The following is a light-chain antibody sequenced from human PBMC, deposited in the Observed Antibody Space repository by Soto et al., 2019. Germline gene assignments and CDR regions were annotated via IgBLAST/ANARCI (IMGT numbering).Light chain of an antibody. V-gene: IGLV2-14*01. CDR2: DVS. CDR3: SSYTSSSTSV. J-gene: IGLJ1*01. CDR1: SSDVGGYNY. Sequence: QSVLTQPASMSGSPGQSITISCTGTSSDVGGYNYVSWYQQHPGKAPKLMIYDVSNRPSGVSNRFSGSKSGNTASLTISGLQAEDEADYYCSSYTSSSTSVFGTGTKLTVL.